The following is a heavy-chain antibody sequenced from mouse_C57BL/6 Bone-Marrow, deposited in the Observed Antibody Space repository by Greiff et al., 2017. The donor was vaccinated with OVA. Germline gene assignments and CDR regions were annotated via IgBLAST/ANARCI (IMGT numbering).Heavy chain of an antibody. V-gene: IGHV3-6*01. CDR2: ISYDGSN. CDR3: AREGDTVEDYYAMDY. Sequence: VQLQQSGPGLVKPSQSLSLTCSVTGYSITSGYYWNWIRQFPGNKLEWMGYISYDGSNNYNPSLKNRISITRDTSKNQFFLKLNSVTTEDTATYYGAREGDTVEDYYAMDYWGQGTSVTVSS. J-gene: IGHJ4*01. D-gene: IGHD1-1*01. CDR1: GYSITSGYY.